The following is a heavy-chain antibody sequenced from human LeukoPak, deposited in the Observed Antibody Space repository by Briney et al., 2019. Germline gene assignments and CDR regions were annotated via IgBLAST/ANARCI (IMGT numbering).Heavy chain of an antibody. J-gene: IGHJ5*02. D-gene: IGHD6-13*01. V-gene: IGHV3-7*01. CDR2: IKQDGSEK. Sequence: GGSLRLSCAASGFTFSSYWMSWVRQAPGKGLEWVANIKQDGSEKYYVDSVKGRFTISRDNAKNSLYLQMNSLRAEDTAVYYCARDLVLYSSSWSPGPWGQGTLVTVSS. CDR1: GFTFSSYW. CDR3: ARDLVLYSSSWSPGP.